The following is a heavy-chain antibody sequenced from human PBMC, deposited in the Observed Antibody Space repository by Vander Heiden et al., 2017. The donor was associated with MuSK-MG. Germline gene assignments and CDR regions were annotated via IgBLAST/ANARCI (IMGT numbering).Heavy chain of an antibody. J-gene: IGHJ6*04. CDR3: VSSNYDLATDV. Sequence: QVQLVQSGAEVRKPGASVEVSCKVSGFALIELSMHWVRQAPGEGLEWMGSFDPEAGETSYAQKFQGRVTMTEDTSTDTAYMELSSLRSEDTAVYYCVSSNYDLATDVWGKGTTVTVSS. CDR1: GFALIELS. CDR2: FDPEAGET. D-gene: IGHD3-3*01. V-gene: IGHV1-24*01.